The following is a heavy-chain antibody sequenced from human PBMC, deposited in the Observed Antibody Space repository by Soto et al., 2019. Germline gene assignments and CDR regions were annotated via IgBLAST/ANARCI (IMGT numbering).Heavy chain of an antibody. CDR1: GYSFTSHY. Sequence: ASVKVSCKAIGYSFTSHYMHWVRQATGQGLEWMGWMNTNSGNTGYAQKFQGRVTMTRNTSISTAYMELSSLRSEDTAVYYFARALQSRWIIAAAGTYDYWGQGTLVTVSS. V-gene: IGHV1-8*02. CDR2: MNTNSGNT. CDR3: ARALQSRWIIAAAGTYDY. D-gene: IGHD6-13*01. J-gene: IGHJ4*02.